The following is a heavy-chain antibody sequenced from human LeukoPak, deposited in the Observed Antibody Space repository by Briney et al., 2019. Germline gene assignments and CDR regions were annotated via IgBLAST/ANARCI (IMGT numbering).Heavy chain of an antibody. CDR2: MNPNSGDT. D-gene: IGHD3-10*01. J-gene: IGHJ6*02. Sequence: ASVKVSCKASGYTFTNYDLTWVRQATGQGLEWMGWMNPNSGDTGYAQKFQGRLTMTRDPSISTAYMELSSLRSEDTAVYYCARERGSGSYYIPHYYYYYGMDVWGQGTTVTVSS. CDR3: ARERGSGSYYIPHYYYYYGMDV. CDR1: GYTFTNYD. V-gene: IGHV1-8*01.